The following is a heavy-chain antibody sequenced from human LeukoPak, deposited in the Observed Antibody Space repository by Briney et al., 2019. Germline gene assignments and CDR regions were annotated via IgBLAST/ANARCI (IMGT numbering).Heavy chain of an antibody. J-gene: IGHJ4*02. V-gene: IGHV1-46*01. CDR1: GYTFTSYY. Sequence: ASVKVSCKASGYTFTSYYMHWVRQPPRQGLERMGIINPSGGSTSYAQKFQGRVTMTRDTSTSTVYMELSSLRSEDTAVYYCARSAGYCSSTSCYSSDYWGQGTLVTVSS. D-gene: IGHD2-2*02. CDR3: ARSAGYCSSTSCYSSDY. CDR2: INPSGGST.